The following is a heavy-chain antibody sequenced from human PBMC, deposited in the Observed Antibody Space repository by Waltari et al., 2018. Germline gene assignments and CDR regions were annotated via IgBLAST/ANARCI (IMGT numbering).Heavy chain of an antibody. Sequence: QLQLQESGPGLVKPSETLSLTCTVSGGSISSRSYYWGWLRQPPGKGLEWIGSIYYSGSTYYNPSLKSRVTISVDTSKNQFSLKLSSVTAADTAVYYCATDYGDYYYYGMDVWGQGTTVTVSS. CDR2: IYYSGST. CDR1: GGSISSRSYY. CDR3: ATDYGDYYYYGMDV. D-gene: IGHD4-17*01. J-gene: IGHJ6*02. V-gene: IGHV4-39*01.